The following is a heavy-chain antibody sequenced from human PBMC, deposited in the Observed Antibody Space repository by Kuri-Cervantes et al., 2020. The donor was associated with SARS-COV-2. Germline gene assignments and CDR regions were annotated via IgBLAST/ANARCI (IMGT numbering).Heavy chain of an antibody. CDR1: GYTFTSYD. V-gene: IGHV1-8*03. CDR3: ARDRLAAAGTTEHRH. J-gene: IGHJ1*01. D-gene: IGHD6-13*01. CDR2: MNPNSGNT. Sequence: ASVKVSCKASGYTFTSYDINWVRQATGQWLEWMGWMNPNSGNTGYAQKFQGRVTITRNTSISTAYMELSSLRSEDTAVYHCARDRLAAAGTTEHRHWGQGTLVTVSS.